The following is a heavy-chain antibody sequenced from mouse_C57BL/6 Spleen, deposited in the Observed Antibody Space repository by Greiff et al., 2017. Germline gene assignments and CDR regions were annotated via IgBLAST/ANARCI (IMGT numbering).Heavy chain of an antibody. D-gene: IGHD2-4*01. V-gene: IGHV14-2*01. J-gene: IGHJ3*01. CDR3: ARGDDYDEGLAY. CDR1: GFNIKDYY. CDR2: LDPEDGET. Sequence: VQLQQSGAELVKPGASVKLSCTASGFNIKDYYMHWVKQRTEQGLEWIGRLDPEDGETKYAPKFKGKATITADTSSNTAYLQLSSLTSEDTAVYYCARGDDYDEGLAYWGQGTLVTVSA.